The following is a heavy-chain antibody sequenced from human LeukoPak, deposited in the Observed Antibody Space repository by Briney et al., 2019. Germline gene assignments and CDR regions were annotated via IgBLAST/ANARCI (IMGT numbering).Heavy chain of an antibody. Sequence: ASVKVSCKAFGYTFTSNYMHWVRQAPGQGPEWMGVISPSGGSTTYAQKFQGRVTLTRDMSTSTDYLELSSLRSEDTAVYYCARDLINHKLGYWGQGTLVTVSS. CDR1: GYTFTSNY. CDR2: ISPSGGST. V-gene: IGHV1-46*01. J-gene: IGHJ4*02. D-gene: IGHD6-6*01. CDR3: ARDLINHKLGY.